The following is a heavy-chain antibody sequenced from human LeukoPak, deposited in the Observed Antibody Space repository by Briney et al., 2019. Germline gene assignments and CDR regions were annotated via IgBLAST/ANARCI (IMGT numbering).Heavy chain of an antibody. CDR1: GYTFTDYY. CDR3: TTRGGDTLMRTEAFDY. D-gene: IGHD3-16*01. CDR2: MNPDSGGT. V-gene: IGHV1-2*02. J-gene: IGHJ4*02. Sequence: ASVKVSCKASGYTFTDYYIHWVRQAPGQGLEWMGWMNPDSGGTNYAQKFKGRVTMTRDTSINTAYMDLRRLTSDDTAIYYCTTRGGDTLMRTEAFDYWGLTLVTVSS.